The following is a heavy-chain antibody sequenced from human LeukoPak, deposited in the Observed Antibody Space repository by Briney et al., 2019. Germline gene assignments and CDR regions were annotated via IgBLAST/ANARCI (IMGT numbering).Heavy chain of an antibody. CDR1: GGSISSSSYY. CDR3: AGHSGYDPTLNFDY. V-gene: IGHV4-39*01. Sequence: PSETLSLTCTVSGGSISSSSYYWGWIRQPPGKGLEWIGSIYYSGSTYYNPSLKSRVTISVDTSKNQFSLKLSSVTAADTAVYYCAGHSGYDPTLNFDYWGQGTLVTVSS. D-gene: IGHD5-12*01. J-gene: IGHJ4*02. CDR2: IYYSGST.